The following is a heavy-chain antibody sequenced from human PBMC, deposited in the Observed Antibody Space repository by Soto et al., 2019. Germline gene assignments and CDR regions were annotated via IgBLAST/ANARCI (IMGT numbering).Heavy chain of an antibody. CDR1: GFTFSSYA. Sequence: GGSLRLSCAASGFTFSSYAMSWVRQAPGKGLEWVSAISGSGGSTYYADSVKGRFTISRDNSKNTLYLQMNSLRAEDTAVYYCAKDCSGGSCYHTGASFGVGVYWGQGTLVTVSS. CDR3: AKDCSGGSCYHTGASFGVGVY. J-gene: IGHJ4*02. D-gene: IGHD2-15*01. CDR2: ISGSGGST. V-gene: IGHV3-23*01.